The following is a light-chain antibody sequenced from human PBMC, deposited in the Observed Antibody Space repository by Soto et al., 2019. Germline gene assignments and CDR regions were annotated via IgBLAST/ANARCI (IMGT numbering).Light chain of an antibody. Sequence: DIQMTQPPSTLSATAGDRVTITYRTIQSIRSRLAWYQHKTGKAPKLLIYDAANLDSGGPSRFSGSRSRREFSLTISNLQPDECAPYYCYRYENYWKFGQVTK. CDR2: DAA. J-gene: IGKJ1*01. V-gene: IGKV1-5*01. CDR3: YRYENYWK. CDR1: QSIRSR.